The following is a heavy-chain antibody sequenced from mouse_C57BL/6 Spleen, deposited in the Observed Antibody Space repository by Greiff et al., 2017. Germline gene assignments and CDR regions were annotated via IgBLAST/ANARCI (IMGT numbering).Heavy chain of an antibody. V-gene: IGHV1-82*01. CDR1: GYAFSSSW. CDR3: ARCGGNYEDAMDY. J-gene: IGHJ4*01. Sequence: QVQLQQSGPELVKPGASVKISCKASGYAFSSSWMNWVKQRPGKGLEWIGRIYPGDGDTNYNVKFKGKATLTADKSSSTAYMQLSSLTSEDSAVYFCARCGGNYEDAMDYWGQGTSVTVSS. D-gene: IGHD2-1*01. CDR2: IYPGDGDT.